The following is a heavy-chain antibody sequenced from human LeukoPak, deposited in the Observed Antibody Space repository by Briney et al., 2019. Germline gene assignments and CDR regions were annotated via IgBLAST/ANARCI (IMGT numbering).Heavy chain of an antibody. CDR1: GGSFSGYY. J-gene: IGHJ4*02. Sequence: SETLSLTCAVYGGSFSGYYWSWIRQPPGKGLEWIGYIYYSGSTNYNPSLKSRVTISVDTSKNQFSLKLSSVTAADTAVYYCARALGRQDYWGQGTLVTVSS. CDR2: IYYSGST. V-gene: IGHV4-59*01. CDR3: ARALGRQDY.